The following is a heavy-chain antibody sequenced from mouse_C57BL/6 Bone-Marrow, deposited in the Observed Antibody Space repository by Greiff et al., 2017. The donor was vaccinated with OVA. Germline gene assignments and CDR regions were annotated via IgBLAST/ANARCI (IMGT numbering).Heavy chain of an antibody. CDR2: ILPGSGST. D-gene: IGHD1-1*01. Sequence: QVQLQQSGAELMKPGASVKLSCKATGYTFTGYWIEWVKQRPGHGLEWIGEILPGSGSTNYNEKFKGKATFTADTSSNTAYMQLSGLTTEDSAIYYCARREGFTTVVAPYFDDWGQGTTLTVSS. CDR1: GYTFTGYW. V-gene: IGHV1-9*01. CDR3: ARREGFTTVVAPYFDD. J-gene: IGHJ2*01.